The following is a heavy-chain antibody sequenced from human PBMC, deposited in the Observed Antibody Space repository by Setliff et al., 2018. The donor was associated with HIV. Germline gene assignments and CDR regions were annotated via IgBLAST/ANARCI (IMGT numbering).Heavy chain of an antibody. V-gene: IGHV1-2*02. CDR3: ARGVDYGDYLSFDY. CDR1: GYTFIGYY. Sequence: ASVKVSCKTSGYTFIGYYIHWVRQAPGQGLKWMGWINPNSGGTIYAQKFPGGVTMASDASINTAYMELRRLKSDDTAVYYCARGVDYGDYLSFDYWGQGTLVTVSS. J-gene: IGHJ4*02. CDR2: INPNSGGT. D-gene: IGHD4-17*01.